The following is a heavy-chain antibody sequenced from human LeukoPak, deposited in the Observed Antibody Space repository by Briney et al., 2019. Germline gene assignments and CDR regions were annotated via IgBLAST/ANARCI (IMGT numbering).Heavy chain of an antibody. V-gene: IGHV3-9*03. D-gene: IGHD5-18*01. Sequence: GRSLRLSCAASGFTFDDYAMHWVRQAPGKGLEWVSGISWNSGSIGYADSVKGRFTISRDNAKNSLYLQMNSLRAEDMALYYCAKAVGSGYSYGTFDYWGRGTLVTVSS. CDR2: ISWNSGSI. CDR3: AKAVGSGYSYGTFDY. J-gene: IGHJ4*02. CDR1: GFTFDDYA.